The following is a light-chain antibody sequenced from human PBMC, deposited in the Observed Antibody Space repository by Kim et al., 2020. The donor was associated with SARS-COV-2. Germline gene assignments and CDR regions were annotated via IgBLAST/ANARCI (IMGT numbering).Light chain of an antibody. J-gene: IGKJ4*01. CDR3: QQSYSTPRT. CDR1: QSISTY. V-gene: IGKV1-39*01. Sequence: DIQMTQSPSSLSASVGDRVTITCRASQSISTYLNWYQQKPGKTPKLLIYDASSLQSGVPSRFSGSGSGTDFSLTISSLQPEDFATYYCQQSYSTPRTFGGGTKVDIK. CDR2: DAS.